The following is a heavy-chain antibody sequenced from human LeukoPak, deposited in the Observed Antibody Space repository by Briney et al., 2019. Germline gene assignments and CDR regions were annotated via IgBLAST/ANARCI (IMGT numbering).Heavy chain of an antibody. CDR2: ISYDGSNK. Sequence: PGGSLRLSCAASGFTFSSYGMHWVRQAPGKGLEWVAVISYDGSNKYYADSVKGRFTISRDNSKNTLYLQMNSLRAEDTAVYYCAKDEGIAAAGTDFDYRGQLTLVTVAT. V-gene: IGHV3-30*18. J-gene: IGHJ4*02. D-gene: IGHD6-13*01. CDR3: AKDEGIAAAGTDFDY. CDR1: GFTFSSYG.